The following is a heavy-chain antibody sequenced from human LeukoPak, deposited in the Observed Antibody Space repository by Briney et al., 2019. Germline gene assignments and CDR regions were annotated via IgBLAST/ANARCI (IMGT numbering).Heavy chain of an antibody. CDR3: AKDEDYGDYVLSY. J-gene: IGHJ4*02. D-gene: IGHD4-17*01. Sequence: GRSLRLSCAASGFTFSDYGMHRVRQAPGKGLVWVAVISYDGSNKYSADSVKGRFTISRDNSKNTLYLQMNSLRAEDTAVYYCAKDEDYGDYVLSYWGQGTLVTVSS. CDR1: GFTFSDYG. V-gene: IGHV3-30*18. CDR2: ISYDGSNK.